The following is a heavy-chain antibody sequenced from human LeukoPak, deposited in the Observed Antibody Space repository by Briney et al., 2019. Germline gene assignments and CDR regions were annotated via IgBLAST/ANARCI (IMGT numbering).Heavy chain of an antibody. CDR1: GFTFSSYA. J-gene: IGHJ4*02. CDR2: ISSNGGST. D-gene: IGHD3-10*02. Sequence: PGGTLRLSCATSGFTFSSYAMNWVRQAPGKGLEYVSAISSNGGSTYYANSVKGRFTISRDNSKNTLYLQMGSLRAEDTAVYYCARDSYVRGVIRLRFQNWGQGTLVTVSS. CDR3: ARDSYVRGVIRLRFQN. V-gene: IGHV3-64*01.